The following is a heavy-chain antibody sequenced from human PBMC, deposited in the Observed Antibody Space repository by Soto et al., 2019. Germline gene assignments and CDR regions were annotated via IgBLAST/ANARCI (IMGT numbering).Heavy chain of an antibody. CDR1: GGSFSNYY. Sequence: PSETLSLTCAVYGGSFSNYYWSWIRQPPGKGLEWIGEINQGGSTTYNPSLKSRVTMSLDTSKNQYFLKLNSVTAADTAVYYCDPVRNFDKLFRLWGKGNPVSVSS. V-gene: IGHV4-34*01. J-gene: IGHJ4*02. CDR3: DPVRNFDKLFRL. D-gene: IGHD3-9*01. CDR2: INQGGST.